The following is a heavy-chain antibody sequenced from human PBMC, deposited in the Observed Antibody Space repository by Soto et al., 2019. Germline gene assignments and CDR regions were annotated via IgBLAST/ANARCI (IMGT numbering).Heavy chain of an antibody. J-gene: IGHJ6*02. CDR3: ARGWEYYDFWSGYYNYYGMDV. CDR2: IYTSGST. D-gene: IGHD3-3*01. CDR1: GGSISSYY. V-gene: IGHV4-4*07. Sequence: SETLSLTCTVSGGSISSYYWSWIRQPAGKGLEWIGRIYTSGSTNYNPSLKSRVTMSVDTSKNQFSLKLSSVTAADTAVYYCARGWEYYDFWSGYYNYYGMDVWGQGTTGTVSS.